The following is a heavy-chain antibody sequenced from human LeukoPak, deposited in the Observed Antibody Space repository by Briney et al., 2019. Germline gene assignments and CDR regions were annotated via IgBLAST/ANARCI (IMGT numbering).Heavy chain of an antibody. CDR3: AKDGLSSSTSSYYYMDV. Sequence: GSLRLSCAASGFTFSSYAMHWVRQAPGKGLEWVAVISYDGSNKYYADSVKGRFTISRDNSKNTLYLQMNSLRAEDTAVYYCAKDGLSSSTSSYYYMDVWGKGTTVTVSS. CDR1: GFTFSSYA. J-gene: IGHJ6*03. D-gene: IGHD2-2*01. CDR2: ISYDGSNK. V-gene: IGHV3-30-3*01.